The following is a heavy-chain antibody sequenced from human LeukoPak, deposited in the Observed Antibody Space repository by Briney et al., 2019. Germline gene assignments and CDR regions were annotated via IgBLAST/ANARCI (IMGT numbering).Heavy chain of an antibody. V-gene: IGHV1-18*01. CDR3: ARQWPVRNWFDP. Sequence: AAVKVSCKSSVYTFTSYVISWVRPPPGQGLEWMGWISAYNGNTNYAQKLQGRVTMTKDTSTRTAYMELRSLRSDDTAVYYCARQWPVRNWFDPWGQGTLVTVSS. CDR1: VYTFTSYV. CDR2: ISAYNGNT. J-gene: IGHJ5*02. D-gene: IGHD6-19*01.